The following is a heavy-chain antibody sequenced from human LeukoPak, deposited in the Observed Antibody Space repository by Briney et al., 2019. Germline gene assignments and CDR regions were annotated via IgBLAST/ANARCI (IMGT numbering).Heavy chain of an antibody. V-gene: IGHV1-2*02. CDR2: ITPNSGGT. CDR1: GYTITGYY. CDR3: ARAPPELAAAGTIWFDP. D-gene: IGHD6-13*01. J-gene: IGHJ5*02. Sequence: ASVKVSCKASGYTITGYYVHWVRQAPGQGLEWMGWITPNSGGTKYAQKFQGRVTMTRDTSISTAYMELSRLRSDDTAVYYCARAPPELAAAGTIWFDPWGQGTLVTVSS.